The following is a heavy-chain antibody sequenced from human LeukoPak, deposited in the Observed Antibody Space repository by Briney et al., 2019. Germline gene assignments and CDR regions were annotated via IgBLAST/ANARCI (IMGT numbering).Heavy chain of an antibody. J-gene: IGHJ4*02. CDR3: ARVGSGGYGSGSFTY. CDR2: IYYSGST. D-gene: IGHD3-10*01. Sequence: SQTLSLTCTVSGGSISSGCYYWSWIRQHPGKGLEWIGYIYYSGSTYYNPSLKSRVTISVDTSKNQFSLKLSSVTAADTAVYYCARVGSGGYGSGSFTYWGQGTLVTVSS. V-gene: IGHV4-31*03. CDR1: GGSISSGCYY.